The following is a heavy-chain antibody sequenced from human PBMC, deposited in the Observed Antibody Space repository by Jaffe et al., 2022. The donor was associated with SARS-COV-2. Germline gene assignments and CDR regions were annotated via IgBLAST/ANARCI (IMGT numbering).Heavy chain of an antibody. CDR2: IWYDGSNK. CDR1: GFTFSSYG. CDR3: ARDRVPMTPPFYYYYGMDV. D-gene: IGHD3-22*01. J-gene: IGHJ6*02. V-gene: IGHV3-33*01. Sequence: QVQLVESGGGVVQPGRSLRLSCAASGFTFSSYGMHWVRQAPGKGLEWVAVIWYDGSNKYYADSVKGRFTISRDNSKNTLYLQMNSLRAEDTAVYYCARDRVPMTPPFYYYYGMDVWGQGTTVTVSS.